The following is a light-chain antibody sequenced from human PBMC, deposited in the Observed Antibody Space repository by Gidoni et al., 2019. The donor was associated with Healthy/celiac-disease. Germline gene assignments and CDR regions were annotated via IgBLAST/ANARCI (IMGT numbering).Light chain of an antibody. Sequence: EIVLTQSPATLSLSPGERATLSCRASQSVSSYVAWYHQKPGQAPRLLIYDASNRATGIPARFSGSGSGTDFTLTISSLEPEDFAVYYCQQRSNWPLTFXGXTKVEIK. J-gene: IGKJ4*01. CDR1: QSVSSY. V-gene: IGKV3-11*01. CDR2: DAS. CDR3: QQRSNWPLT.